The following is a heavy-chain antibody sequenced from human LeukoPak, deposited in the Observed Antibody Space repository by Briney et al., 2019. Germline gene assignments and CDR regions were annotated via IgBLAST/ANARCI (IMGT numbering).Heavy chain of an antibody. J-gene: IGHJ1*01. V-gene: IGHV3-15*01. CDR2: IKSKTDGGTT. CDR1: GFTFSSYA. Sequence: PGGSLRLSCAASGFTFSSYAMSWVRQAPGKGLEWVGRIKSKTDGGTTDYAAPVKGRFTISRDDSKNTLYLQMNSLKIEDTAVYYCTADAVVVPSFSSPTTYFQHWGQGTLVTVSS. D-gene: IGHD2-15*01. CDR3: TADAVVVPSFSSPTTYFQH.